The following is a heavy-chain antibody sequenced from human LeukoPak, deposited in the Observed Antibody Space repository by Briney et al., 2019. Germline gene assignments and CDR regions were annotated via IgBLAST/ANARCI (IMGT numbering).Heavy chain of an antibody. D-gene: IGHD6-19*01. CDR3: ARAVAGGRFDY. Sequence: GGSLRLSCAASGFTFSSYSMNWVRQAPGKGLEWVSSISSSSSYIYYVDSVKGRFTISRDNAKNSLYLQMNSLRAEDTAVYYCARAVAGGRFDYWGQGTLVTVSS. CDR2: ISSSSSYI. J-gene: IGHJ4*02. CDR1: GFTFSSYS. V-gene: IGHV3-21*01.